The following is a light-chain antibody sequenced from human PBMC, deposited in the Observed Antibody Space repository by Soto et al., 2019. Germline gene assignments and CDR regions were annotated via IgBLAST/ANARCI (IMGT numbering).Light chain of an antibody. V-gene: IGKV3-20*01. CDR1: QSVSSSY. Sequence: IVLTQSPGTLSLSPGERATHSCRASQSVSSSYLAWYQQKPGQAPRLLIYGASSRATGIPDRFSGSGSGTDFTLTIRRVEPEDFTVYYCQHYGSSPITFGQGTRLEIK. CDR2: GAS. CDR3: QHYGSSPIT. J-gene: IGKJ5*01.